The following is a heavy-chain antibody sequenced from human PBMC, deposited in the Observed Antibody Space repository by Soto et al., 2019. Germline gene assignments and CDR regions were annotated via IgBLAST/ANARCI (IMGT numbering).Heavy chain of an antibody. CDR2: IIPIFGTA. CDR1: GGTFSSYA. D-gene: IGHD3-10*01. Sequence: QVQLVQSGAEVKKPGSSVKVSCKASGGTFSSYAISWVRQAPGQGLEWMGGIIPIFGTANYAQKFQGRVTITADESTSTAYRELSSLRSEDTAVYYCARDHGSGRPILYGMDVWGQGTTVTVSS. CDR3: ARDHGSGRPILYGMDV. V-gene: IGHV1-69*01. J-gene: IGHJ6*02.